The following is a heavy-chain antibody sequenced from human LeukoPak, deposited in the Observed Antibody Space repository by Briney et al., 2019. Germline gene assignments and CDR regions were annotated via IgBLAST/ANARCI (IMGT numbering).Heavy chain of an antibody. Sequence: GGSLRLSCAASGFTFSSYSMNWVRQAPGKGLEWVSSISSSSSYIYYADSVKGRFTISRDNAKNSLYLQMNSLRAEDTAVYYCAREGDFWANDAFDIWGQGTMVTVSS. V-gene: IGHV3-21*01. CDR3: AREGDFWANDAFDI. J-gene: IGHJ3*02. D-gene: IGHD3-3*01. CDR2: ISSSSSYI. CDR1: GFTFSSYS.